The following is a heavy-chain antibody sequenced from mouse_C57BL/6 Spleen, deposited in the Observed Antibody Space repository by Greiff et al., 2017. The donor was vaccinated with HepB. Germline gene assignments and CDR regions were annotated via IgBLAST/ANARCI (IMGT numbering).Heavy chain of an antibody. D-gene: IGHD1-1*01. V-gene: IGHV1-26*01. Sequence: VQLQQSGPELVKPGASVKISCKASGYTFTDYYMNWVKQSHGKSLEWIGDINPNNGGTSYNQKFKGKATLTVDKSSSTAYMELRSLTSEDSAVYYCARSELRYFDYWGQGTTLTVSS. CDR1: GYTFTDYY. CDR3: ARSELRYFDY. CDR2: INPNNGGT. J-gene: IGHJ2*01.